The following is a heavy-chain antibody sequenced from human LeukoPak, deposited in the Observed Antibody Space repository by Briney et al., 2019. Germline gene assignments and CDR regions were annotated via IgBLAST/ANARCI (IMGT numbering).Heavy chain of an antibody. J-gene: IGHJ5*02. CDR1: GFTFSTYW. Sequence: PGGSLRLSCAASGFTFSTYWMHWVRQAPGKGLEWVSGINWNGGSTGYADSVKGRFTISRDNAKNSLYLQMNSLRAEDTALYHCARDRVWTDFGGTTHIGFDPWGQGTLVTVSS. CDR3: ARDRVWTDFGGTTHIGFDP. D-gene: IGHD4-23*01. CDR2: INWNGGST. V-gene: IGHV3-20*01.